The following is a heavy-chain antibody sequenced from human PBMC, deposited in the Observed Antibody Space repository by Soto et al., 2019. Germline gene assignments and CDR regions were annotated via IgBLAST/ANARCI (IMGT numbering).Heavy chain of an antibody. CDR1: GGSFSGYY. V-gene: IGHV4-34*01. D-gene: IGHD6-13*01. CDR2: NKHSGST. Sequence: SETLSLTCAVYGGSFSGYYWSWIRQPPGKGLEWIGENKHSGSTNYNPSLKSRVTISVDTSKNQFSLKLSSVIAADTAVYYFARGLQVAAAGTFYYGMDVWGQGTTVTVSS. J-gene: IGHJ6*02. CDR3: ARGLQVAAAGTFYYGMDV.